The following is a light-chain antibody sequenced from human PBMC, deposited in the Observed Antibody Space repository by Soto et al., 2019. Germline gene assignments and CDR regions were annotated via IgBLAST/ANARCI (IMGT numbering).Light chain of an antibody. Sequence: NFMLTQPHSVSESPGKTVTISCTGSSGSIASNYVQWYQQRPGSAPTTVIYEDKQRPSGVPDRFSGSIDSSSNSASLTISGLKTEDDADYYCQSYDSSLGDVVFGGGTKLTVL. CDR2: EDK. CDR3: QSYDSSLGDVV. V-gene: IGLV6-57*02. J-gene: IGLJ2*01. CDR1: SGSIASNY.